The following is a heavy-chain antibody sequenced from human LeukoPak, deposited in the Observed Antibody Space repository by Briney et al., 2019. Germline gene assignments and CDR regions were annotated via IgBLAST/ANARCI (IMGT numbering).Heavy chain of an antibody. D-gene: IGHD3-10*01. CDR2: FASDASST. J-gene: IGHJ3*02. Sequence: PGGSLRLFCAASGFTFSNYWMHWVRRAPGKGLVWVSRFASDASSTSYAGSVKGRFTISRDNAKNTLYLRMNSLRAEDTAVYYCAREFEGQEAGAYGSGSYDVFDIWGQGTMVTVSS. V-gene: IGHV3-74*01. CDR1: GFTFSNYW. CDR3: AREFEGQEAGAYGSGSYDVFDI.